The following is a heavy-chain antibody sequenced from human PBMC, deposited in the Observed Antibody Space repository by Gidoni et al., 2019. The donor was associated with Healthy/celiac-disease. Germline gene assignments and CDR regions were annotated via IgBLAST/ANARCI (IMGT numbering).Heavy chain of an antibody. V-gene: IGHV3-7*01. CDR3: ARDGNDFWSGYYPSYGMDV. D-gene: IGHD3-3*01. J-gene: IGHJ6*02. CDR1: GFTFSSYW. CDR2: IKQDGSEK. Sequence: EVQLEESGGGLVQPGGSLRLSCAASGFTFSSYWMSWVRQAPGKGLEWVANIKQDGSEKYYVDSVKGRFTISRDNAKNSLYLQMNSLRAEDTAVYYCARDGNDFWSGYYPSYGMDVWGQGTTVTVSS.